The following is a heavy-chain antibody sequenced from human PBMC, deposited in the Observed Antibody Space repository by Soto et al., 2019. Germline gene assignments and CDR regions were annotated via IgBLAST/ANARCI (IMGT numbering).Heavy chain of an antibody. CDR2: IYSSGST. V-gene: IGHV4-31*03. CDR3: ARVKGGRNCSGGSCYPAKNWFDP. J-gene: IGHJ5*02. D-gene: IGHD2-15*01. Sequence: QVQLQESGPGLVKPSQTLSLTCTVSGGSISSGGYYWSWIRQHPGKGLEWIGYIYSSGSTYYNPSLKSRVTISVDTSKNQFSLKLSSVTAADTAVYYCARVKGGRNCSGGSCYPAKNWFDPWGQGTLVTVSS. CDR1: GGSISSGGYY.